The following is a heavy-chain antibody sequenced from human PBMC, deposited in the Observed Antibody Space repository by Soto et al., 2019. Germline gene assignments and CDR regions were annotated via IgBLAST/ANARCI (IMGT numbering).Heavy chain of an antibody. D-gene: IGHD2-2*01. Sequence: EMQLLQSGGGLIQPGGPLRLSCAASGFTFNNYAMAWVRQTPGKGLEWVSTIAGDGVNTHYADSVKGRFTISRDNSDNTLYLQMYSLRAEDTAIYYCAKDVPPGGAGAMFDFWGQGTLVTVSS. CDR1: GFTFNNYA. CDR3: AKDVPPGGAGAMFDF. V-gene: IGHV3-23*01. CDR2: IAGDGVNT. J-gene: IGHJ4*02.